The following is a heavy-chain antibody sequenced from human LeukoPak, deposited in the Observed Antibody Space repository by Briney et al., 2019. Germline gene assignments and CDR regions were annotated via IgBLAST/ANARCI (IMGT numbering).Heavy chain of an antibody. CDR2: VYSSGST. D-gene: IGHD6-6*01. CDR1: GFTVSSKY. CDR3: ATSLASARAAGYYFDY. V-gene: IGHV3-66*01. Sequence: GGSLRLSCAASGFTVSSKYMSWVRQAPGKGLEWVSVVYSSGSTYYADSVKGRFTISRDNSKNTLSLQMNSLGAEDTAVYYCATSLASARAAGYYFDYWGQGTLVTVSS. J-gene: IGHJ4*02.